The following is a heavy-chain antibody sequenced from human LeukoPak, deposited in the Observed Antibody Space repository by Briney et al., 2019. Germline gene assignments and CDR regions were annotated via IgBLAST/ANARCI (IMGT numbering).Heavy chain of an antibody. CDR2: INSDGSTT. CDR1: GFTFSSYW. Sequence: GGSLRLSCAASGFTFSSYWMHWVRQAPGKGLVWVSRINSDGSTTSYADSVKGRFTISRDNAKNTPYLQMNSLRAEDTAVYYCARDDYGGRGEFDYWGQRALVTVSS. D-gene: IGHD4-23*01. CDR3: ARDDYGGRGEFDY. V-gene: IGHV3-74*01. J-gene: IGHJ4*02.